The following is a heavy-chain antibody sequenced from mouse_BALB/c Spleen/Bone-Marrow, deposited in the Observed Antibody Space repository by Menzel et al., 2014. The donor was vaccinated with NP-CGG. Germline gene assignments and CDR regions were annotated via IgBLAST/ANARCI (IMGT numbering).Heavy chain of an antibody. CDR2: INPSTGYT. CDR1: GYTFTSYW. V-gene: IGHV1-7*01. D-gene: IGHD2-10*02. Sequence: LVESGAELAKPGASVKMSCKASGYTFTSYWMHWVKQRPGQGLEWIGYINPSTGYTEYNQKFKDKATLTAGKSSSTAYMQLSSLTSEDSAVYYCASGLEGFAYWGQGTLVTVSA. J-gene: IGHJ3*01. CDR3: ASGLEGFAY.